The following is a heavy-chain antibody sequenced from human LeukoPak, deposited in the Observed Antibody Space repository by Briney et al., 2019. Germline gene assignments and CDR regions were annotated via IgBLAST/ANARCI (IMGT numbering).Heavy chain of an antibody. CDR2: ISSSSSYI. CDR3: ARDRGRIHPFDP. V-gene: IGHV3-21*01. Sequence: PGGSLRLSCAASGFTFSSYSMNWVRPAPGKGLEWVSSISSSSSYIYYADSVKGRFTISRDNAKNSLYLQMNSLRAEDTAVYYCARDRGRIHPFDPWGQATLVTVSS. D-gene: IGHD2-21*01. J-gene: IGHJ5*02. CDR1: GFTFSSYS.